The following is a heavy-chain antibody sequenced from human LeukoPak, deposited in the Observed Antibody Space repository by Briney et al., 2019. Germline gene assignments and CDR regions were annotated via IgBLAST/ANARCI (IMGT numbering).Heavy chain of an antibody. CDR3: ATSGTHFYNNSFDI. CDR1: GFTSCDYH. J-gene: IGHJ6*04. Sequence: PGGSLRLSCAASGFTSCDYHMSWSRQAPGKGLEWISYISRGDETTNYADSVKGRLTISGDNANNSLYLHLNSLRAADTAVYFCATSGTHFYNNSFDIWGTGTTVTVSS. D-gene: IGHD1-1*01. V-gene: IGHV3-11*01. CDR2: ISRGDETT.